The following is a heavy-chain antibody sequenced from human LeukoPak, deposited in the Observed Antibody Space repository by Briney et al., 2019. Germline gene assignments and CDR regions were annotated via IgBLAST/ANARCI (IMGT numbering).Heavy chain of an antibody. CDR2: ISSSSDYI. CDR1: GFTFSSFN. V-gene: IGHV3-21*01. J-gene: IGHJ4*02. CDR3: ARDNGPPLGD. D-gene: IGHD2-8*01. Sequence: GGSLRLSCAASGFTFSSFNMNWVRQAPGKGLEWVSSISSSSDYIFYADSVKGRFTISRDNAKNSLYLQMNSLRAEDTAVYYCARDNGPPLGDWGQGTLVTVSS.